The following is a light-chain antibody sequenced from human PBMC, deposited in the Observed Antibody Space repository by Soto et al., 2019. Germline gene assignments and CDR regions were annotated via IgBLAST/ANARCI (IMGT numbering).Light chain of an antibody. J-gene: IGLJ1*01. CDR3: SSFKCRTTYV. Sequence: QSALTQPPSVSGSPGQSVAISCTGTSSDIGTYNRVSWYQQPPGTAPKLIIFDVSNRPSGVPDRFSGSKSGNTASLTISGLQAEDGADSYCSSFKCRTTYVFATGTKVTV. V-gene: IGLV2-18*02. CDR1: SSDIGTYNR. CDR2: DVS.